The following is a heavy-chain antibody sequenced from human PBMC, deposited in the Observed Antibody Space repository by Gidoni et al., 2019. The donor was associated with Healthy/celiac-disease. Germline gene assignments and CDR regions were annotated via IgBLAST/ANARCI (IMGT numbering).Heavy chain of an antibody. CDR3: AREQMDTAMPLKAVWFDP. CDR1: GFTFSSYW. Sequence: EVQLVESGGGLVQPGGSLRLSCAASGFTFSSYWMSWVRQAPGKGLEWVANIKQDGSEKYYVDSVKGRFTISRDNAKNSLYLQMNSLRAEDTAVYYCAREQMDTAMPLKAVWFDPWGQGTLVTVSS. D-gene: IGHD5-18*01. CDR2: IKQDGSEK. V-gene: IGHV3-7*01. J-gene: IGHJ5*02.